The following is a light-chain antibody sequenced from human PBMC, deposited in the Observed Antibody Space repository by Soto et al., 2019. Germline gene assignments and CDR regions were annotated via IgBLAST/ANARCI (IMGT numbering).Light chain of an antibody. CDR1: QSISNY. CDR2: AAS. J-gene: IGKJ4*01. CDR3: QQSYSTPLT. Sequence: DIQMTQSPSSLSASVGDRVTITCRASQSISNYLNWYQQKPGKAPKLLIYAASSLQSGVPSRFSGGDFVTHFTLTISSLQPEDFATYYCQQSYSTPLTFGGGTRVEIK. V-gene: IGKV1-39*01.